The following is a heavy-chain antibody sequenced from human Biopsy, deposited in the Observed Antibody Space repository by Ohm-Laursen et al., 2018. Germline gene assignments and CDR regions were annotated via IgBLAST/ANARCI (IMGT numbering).Heavy chain of an antibody. CDR3: VTEVGGVSSWYNN. V-gene: IGHV3-9*01. D-gene: IGHD6-13*01. Sequence: RSLRLSCTASGFTFDDYAMHWVRQVPGKGLEWVSGISWNSGSIGYADSVKGRFTISRDNAKQSVHLQMNSLRAEDTAVYYCVTEVGGVSSWYNNWGQGTLVTVSS. CDR1: GFTFDDYA. CDR2: ISWNSGSI. J-gene: IGHJ4*02.